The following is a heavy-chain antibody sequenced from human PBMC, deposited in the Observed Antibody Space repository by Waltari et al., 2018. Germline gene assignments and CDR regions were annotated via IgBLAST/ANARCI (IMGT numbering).Heavy chain of an antibody. V-gene: IGHV1-24*01. D-gene: IGHD1-20*01. J-gene: IGHJ3*02. CDR3: ATDRGIVGYNWNVGAFDI. CDR2: FDPEDGET. Sequence: QVQLVQSVAEVKKPGASVKVSCKVSGYHLTALSMHWVRQAPGTGLEWMGGFDPEDGETIYAQKFQGRVTMTEDTSTDTAYMELSSLRSEDTAVYYCATDRGIVGYNWNVGAFDIWGQGTMVTVSS. CDR1: GYHLTALS.